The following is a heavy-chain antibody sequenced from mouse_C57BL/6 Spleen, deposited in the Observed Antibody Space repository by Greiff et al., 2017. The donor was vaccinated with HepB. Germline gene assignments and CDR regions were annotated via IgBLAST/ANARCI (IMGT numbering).Heavy chain of an antibody. CDR1: GYAFSSSW. J-gene: IGHJ4*01. CDR3: ARRITTVVGGYYYAMDY. CDR2: LYPGDGDT. Sequence: VQLQQSGPELVKPGASVKISCKASGYAFSSSWMNWVKQRPGKGLEWIGRLYPGDGDTNYNGKFKGKATLTADKSSSTAYMQLSSLTSEDSAVYFCARRITTVVGGYYYAMDYWGQGTSVTVSS. V-gene: IGHV1-82*01. D-gene: IGHD1-1*01.